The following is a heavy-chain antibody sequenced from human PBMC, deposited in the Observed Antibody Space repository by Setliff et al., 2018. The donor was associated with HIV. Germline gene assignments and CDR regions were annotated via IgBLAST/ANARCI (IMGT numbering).Heavy chain of an antibody. CDR3: ARHGQYGSGSYYNRPFDY. J-gene: IGHJ4*02. D-gene: IGHD3-10*01. V-gene: IGHV5-51*01. CDR2: ISPGDSDT. CDR1: GYSFTNYW. Sequence: PGESLKISCKGSGYSFTNYWIAWLRQMPGKGLEWMAIISPGDSDTRYSPSFQGQVTISADKSITTAYLQWSSLKASDTAIYYCARHGQYGSGSYYNRPFDYWGQGTLVTVSS.